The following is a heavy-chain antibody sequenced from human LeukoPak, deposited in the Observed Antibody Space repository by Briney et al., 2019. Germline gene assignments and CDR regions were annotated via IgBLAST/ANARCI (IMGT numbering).Heavy chain of an antibody. D-gene: IGHD2-15*01. V-gene: IGHV4-31*03. CDR3: AREVSGGSVDFDY. CDR2: IYYSGST. CDR1: GGSIRSGDYY. Sequence: SQTLSLTCTVSGGSIRSGDYYWSWIRQHPGKGLEWIGYIYYSGSTYYNPSLKSRVTISVDTSKNQFSLKLSSVTAADTAVYYCAREVSGGSVDFDYWGQGTLVTVSS. J-gene: IGHJ4*02.